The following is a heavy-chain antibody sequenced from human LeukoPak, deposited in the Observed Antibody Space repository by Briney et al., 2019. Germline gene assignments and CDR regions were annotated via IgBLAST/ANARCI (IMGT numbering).Heavy chain of an antibody. J-gene: IGHJ4*02. CDR2: IWYDGSNK. CDR3: AKDVSQAAGTDY. V-gene: IGHV3-33*06. D-gene: IGHD6-13*01. Sequence: GRSLRLSCAASGFTSSSYGMHWVRQAPGKGLEWVAVIWYDGSNKYYADSVKGRFTISRDNSKNTLYLQMNSLRAEDTAVYYCAKDVSQAAGTDYWGQGTLXTVSS. CDR1: GFTSSSYG.